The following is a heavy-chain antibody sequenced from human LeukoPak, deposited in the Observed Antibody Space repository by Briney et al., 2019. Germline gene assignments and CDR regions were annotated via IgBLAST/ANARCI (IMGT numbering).Heavy chain of an antibody. V-gene: IGHV1-18*01. Sequence: GASVKVSCKASGYTFISYGINWVRQAPGQGLEWMGWISAYTGTTNYAQNLQGRVTMTTDTSTSTAYMELRSLRSDDTAVYYCARALSGAARQYYYYYYMDVWGKGTTVTVSS. J-gene: IGHJ6*03. CDR1: GYTFISYG. D-gene: IGHD2-15*01. CDR3: ARALSGAARQYYYYYYMDV. CDR2: ISAYTGTT.